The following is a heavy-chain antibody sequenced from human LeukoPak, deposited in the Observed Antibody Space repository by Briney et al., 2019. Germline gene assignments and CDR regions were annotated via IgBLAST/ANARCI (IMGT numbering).Heavy chain of an antibody. CDR1: GFTFTNYG. CDR2: INSDGRST. CDR3: GRNSNGMTN. Sequence: QPGGSLRLSCVASGFTFTNYGMMWVRQAPGKGLVWVSYINSDGRSTTYADSVKGRFTISRDNAKNTLYLQMRSLRAEDTAMYYCGRNSNGMTNWGQGTLVIVSS. V-gene: IGHV3-74*01. J-gene: IGHJ4*02. D-gene: IGHD2-8*01.